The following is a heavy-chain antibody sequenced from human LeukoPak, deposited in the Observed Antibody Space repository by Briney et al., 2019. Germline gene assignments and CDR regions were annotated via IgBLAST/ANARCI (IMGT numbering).Heavy chain of an antibody. CDR1: GGSFSDYY. CDR2: INHSGST. CDR3: ARVYSSSGHSWFDP. D-gene: IGHD6-6*01. V-gene: IGHV4-34*01. Sequence: PSETLSLTCGVNGGSFSDYYWSWIRQPPGKGLEWIGEINHSGSTNYNPSLKSRVTMSVDTSKNHFSLNLSSVTAADTAVYYCARVYSSSGHSWFDPWGQGTLVTVSS. J-gene: IGHJ5*02.